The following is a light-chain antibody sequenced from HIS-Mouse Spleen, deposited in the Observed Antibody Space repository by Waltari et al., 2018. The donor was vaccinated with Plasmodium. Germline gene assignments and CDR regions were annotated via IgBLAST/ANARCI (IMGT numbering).Light chain of an antibody. CDR3: QQFNSYPQGT. V-gene: IGKV1-13*02. CDR2: DAS. Sequence: AIQLTQSPSSLSASVGDRVTITCRASQGISSALAWYQQKPVKAPKLLIYDASSLESGVPSKFSCSGSGTDFTLTISSLHPEDFATYYCQQFNSYPQGTFGQGTRLEIK. CDR1: QGISSA. J-gene: IGKJ5*01.